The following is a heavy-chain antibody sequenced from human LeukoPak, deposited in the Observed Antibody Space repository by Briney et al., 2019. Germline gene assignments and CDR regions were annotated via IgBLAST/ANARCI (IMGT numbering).Heavy chain of an antibody. V-gene: IGHV4-38-2*02. CDR1: GYTISSDYI. Sequence: SETLSLSCAASGYTISSDYIRWFIRPPPEELQEGTGIIYRGGSTYYDPSLKSRVTISLDTSKNQFSLKLSSVTAADTAVYYCARDVDCSSTSCNVFAFDIWGQGTMVTVSS. J-gene: IGHJ3*02. CDR3: ARDVDCSSTSCNVFAFDI. CDR2: IYRGGST. D-gene: IGHD2-2*01.